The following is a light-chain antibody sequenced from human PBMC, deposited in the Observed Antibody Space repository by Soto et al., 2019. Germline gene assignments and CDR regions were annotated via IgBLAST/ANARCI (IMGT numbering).Light chain of an antibody. CDR1: XXAVTSGYY. J-gene: IGLJ2*01. V-gene: IGLV7-43*01. Sequence: QTVVTQXXSXXXXXXGXVTXXCASSXXAVTSGYYPNWFQQKPGQQPRALIYSTSNKHSWTPARFSGSLLGGKAALTLSGVQPEDEAEYYCLLYYGGAQVFGGGTKLTVL. CDR2: STS. CDR3: LLYYGGAQV.